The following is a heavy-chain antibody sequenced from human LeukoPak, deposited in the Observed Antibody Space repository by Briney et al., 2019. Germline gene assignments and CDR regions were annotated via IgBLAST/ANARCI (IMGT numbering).Heavy chain of an antibody. V-gene: IGHV1-2*02. CDR1: GYTFTGYY. CDR2: INPNSVGT. D-gene: IGHD3-22*01. CDR3: ARDYYHSSGYQNQPEYFHH. J-gene: IGHJ1*01. Sequence: AAVVKVSCKASGYTFTGYYIHWVRQAPGQGLEWMGWINPNSVGTNYAQKFQGRVTMTRDTSISTAYTELSRLRSDDTAVYYCARDYYHSSGYQNQPEYFHHWGQGTLVTVSS.